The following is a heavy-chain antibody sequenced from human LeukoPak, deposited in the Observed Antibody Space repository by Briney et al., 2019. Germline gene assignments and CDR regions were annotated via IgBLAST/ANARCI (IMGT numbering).Heavy chain of an antibody. Sequence: SVKVSCKASGGTFSSYAISWVRQAPGQGLEWMGGIIPIFGTANYAQKFQGRVTITADESTSTAYMELSSLRSEDTAVYYCASYRSPDSSGYYAYFQHWGQGTLVTVSS. D-gene: IGHD3-22*01. CDR2: IIPIFGTA. CDR3: ASYRSPDSSGYYAYFQH. V-gene: IGHV1-69*13. J-gene: IGHJ1*01. CDR1: GGTFSSYA.